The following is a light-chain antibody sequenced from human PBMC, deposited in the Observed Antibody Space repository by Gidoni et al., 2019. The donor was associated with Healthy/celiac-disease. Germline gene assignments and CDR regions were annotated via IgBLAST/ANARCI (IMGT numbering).Light chain of an antibody. J-gene: IGKJ4*01. CDR2: GAS. CDR3: HQYRNWPSLT. V-gene: IGKV3-15*01. CDR1: QAINSN. Sequence: EVVMTQSPAIVSVSPGDTATLSCRASQAINSNLAWYQQRPGQAPRLLIYGASTRATGIPARFSGSGSGTEFTLTISSLQFEDFAVYYCHQYRNWPSLTFGGGTKVDFK.